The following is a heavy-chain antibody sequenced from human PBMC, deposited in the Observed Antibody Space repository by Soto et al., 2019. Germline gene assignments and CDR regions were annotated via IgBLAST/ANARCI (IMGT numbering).Heavy chain of an antibody. D-gene: IGHD3-10*01. CDR3: ASSYGSGYRAFDY. J-gene: IGHJ4*02. Sequence: QVQLVQSGAEVRKPGSSVKVSCKASGDTFSFYSINWVRQAPGLGLEWMGRINPILSMSNYAQRFQGRVTKTADKSTSTAYMELSGLRSEDTAIYYCASSYGSGYRAFDYWGQGALVTVSS. V-gene: IGHV1-69*02. CDR2: INPILSMS. CDR1: GDTFSFYS.